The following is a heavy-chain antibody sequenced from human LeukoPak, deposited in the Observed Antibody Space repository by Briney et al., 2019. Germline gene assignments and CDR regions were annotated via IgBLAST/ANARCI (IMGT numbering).Heavy chain of an antibody. J-gene: IGHJ4*02. CDR3: TTGYCSRASCYYFDY. D-gene: IGHD2-2*01. CDR2: IKSKTDGGTT. V-gene: IGHV3-15*01. CDR1: GFTFSNAL. Sequence: GGCLRLSCVASGFTFSNALMSWVRPAPGKGREGVGRIKSKTDGGTTDYAAPVKGRFTISRDDSKNTLYLQMNSLKTEDTAVYYCTTGYCSRASCYYFDYWGQGTLVTVSS.